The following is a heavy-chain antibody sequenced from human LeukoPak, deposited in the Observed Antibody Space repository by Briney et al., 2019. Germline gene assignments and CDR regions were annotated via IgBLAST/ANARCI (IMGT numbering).Heavy chain of an antibody. Sequence: SETLSLTCTVSGDSINTGSYYWGWIRQPPGKGLEWIGSVYYGGSTYYDPSLKSRVTISVDTSKNQFSLKLSSVTAADTAVYYCARDTAMKRWGQGTLVTVSS. V-gene: IGHV4-39*02. CDR3: ARDTAMKR. CDR1: GDSINTGSYY. J-gene: IGHJ4*02. CDR2: VYYGGST. D-gene: IGHD5-18*01.